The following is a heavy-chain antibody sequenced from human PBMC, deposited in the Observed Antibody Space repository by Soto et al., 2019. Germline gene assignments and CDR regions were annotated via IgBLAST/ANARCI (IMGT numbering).Heavy chain of an antibody. V-gene: IGHV3-33*01. CDR1: GFTFSSYG. Sequence: GGSLRLSCAASGFTFSSYGMHWVRQAPGKGLEWVAVIWYDGSNKYYADSVKGRFTISRDNSKNTLYLQMNSLRAEDTAVYYCARRYYDFWSGYYYYGTDVWGQGTTVTVSS. D-gene: IGHD3-3*01. J-gene: IGHJ6*02. CDR2: IWYDGSNK. CDR3: ARRYYDFWSGYYYYGTDV.